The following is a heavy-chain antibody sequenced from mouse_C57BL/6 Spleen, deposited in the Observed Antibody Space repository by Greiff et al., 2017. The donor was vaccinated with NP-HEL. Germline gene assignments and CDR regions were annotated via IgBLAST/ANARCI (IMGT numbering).Heavy chain of an antibody. CDR1: GYTFTDYE. CDR2: IDPETGGT. J-gene: IGHJ4*01. V-gene: IGHV1-15*01. Sequence: QVQLQQSGAELVRPGASVTLSCKASGYTFTDYEMHWVKQTPVHGLEWIGAIDPETGGTAYNQKFKGKALLTADKSSSTAYMEVRSLTSEDAAVYYCTSFTTVVDAMDYWGQGTSVTVSS. D-gene: IGHD1-1*01. CDR3: TSFTTVVDAMDY.